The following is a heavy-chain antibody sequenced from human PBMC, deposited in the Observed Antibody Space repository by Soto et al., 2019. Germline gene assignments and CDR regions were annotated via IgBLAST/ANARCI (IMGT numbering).Heavy chain of an antibody. V-gene: IGHV3-13*04. CDR1: GFTFSSYD. Sequence: EVQLVESGGGLVQPGGSLRLSCAASGFTFSSYDIHWVRQATGKGLEWVSGIGTAGDTYYAGSVKGRFTISRENAKNSLYLQMNSLRAGDTAVYSCARGALGFDPWGQGPLVAVSS. D-gene: IGHD6-6*01. CDR3: ARGALGFDP. CDR2: IGTAGDT. J-gene: IGHJ5*02.